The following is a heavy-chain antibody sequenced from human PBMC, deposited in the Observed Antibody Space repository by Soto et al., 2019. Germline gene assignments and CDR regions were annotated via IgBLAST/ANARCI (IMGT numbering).Heavy chain of an antibody. J-gene: IGHJ6*02. Sequence: PGGSLRLSCAASGFTFSSYAMSWGRQAPGKGLEWVSASSGSGGSTYYADSVKGRFTISRANSKNTLYLQMNSLRAEDTAVYYCATRPSLGIAVAAPYRYYSGMDVWCQGTSLTVFS. CDR1: GFTFSSYA. CDR3: ATRPSLGIAVAAPYRYYSGMDV. CDR2: SSGSGGST. V-gene: IGHV3-23*01. D-gene: IGHD6-19*01.